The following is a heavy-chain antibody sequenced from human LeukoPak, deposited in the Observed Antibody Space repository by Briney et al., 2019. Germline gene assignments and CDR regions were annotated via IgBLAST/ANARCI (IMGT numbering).Heavy chain of an antibody. J-gene: IGHJ4*02. CDR3: ARGVIGGSSWYWDY. CDR1: GGSISSYY. Sequence: SETLSLTCTVSGGSISSYYWSWIRQPPGKGLEWIGYIYYSGSTNYNPSLKSRVTIPVDTSKNQFSLKLSSVTAADTAVYYCARGVIGGSSWYWDYWGQGTLVTVSS. V-gene: IGHV4-59*01. D-gene: IGHD6-13*01. CDR2: IYYSGST.